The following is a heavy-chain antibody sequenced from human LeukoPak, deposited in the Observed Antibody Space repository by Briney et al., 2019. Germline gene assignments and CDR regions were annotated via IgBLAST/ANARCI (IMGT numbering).Heavy chain of an antibody. J-gene: IGHJ4*02. CDR2: IYYSGST. Sequence: SETLSLTCTVSGGSISSYYWSWIRQPPGKGLEWIGYIYYSGSTNYNPSLKSRVTISVDTSKNQFSLKLTSVTAADTAVYYCARITDLSVATDYWGQGTLVTVSS. CDR3: ARITDLSVATDY. CDR1: GGSISSYY. V-gene: IGHV4-59*08. D-gene: IGHD6-19*01.